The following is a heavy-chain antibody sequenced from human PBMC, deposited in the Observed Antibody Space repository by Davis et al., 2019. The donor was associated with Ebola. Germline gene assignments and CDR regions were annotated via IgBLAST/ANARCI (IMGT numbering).Heavy chain of an antibody. D-gene: IGHD4-17*01. J-gene: IGHJ3*02. CDR3: AKDRYDYGDFYDAFDT. Sequence: GGSLRLSCAASGFTFSSYAMSWVRQAPGKGLEWVSIIYSGAGGSTYYADTVRGRFTTSRDNSKNTVYLQMSSLRPEDTAVYYCAKDRYDYGDFYDAFDTWGQGTMVTVSS. CDR1: GFTFSSYA. V-gene: IGHV3-23*03. CDR2: IYSGAGGST.